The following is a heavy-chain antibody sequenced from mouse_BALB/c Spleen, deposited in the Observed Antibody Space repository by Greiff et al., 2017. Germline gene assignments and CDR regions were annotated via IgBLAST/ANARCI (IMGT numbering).Heavy chain of an antibody. Sequence: DVKLVESGGDLVKPGGSLKLSCAASGFTFSSYGMSWVRQTPDKRLEWVATISSGGSYTYYPDSVKGRFTISRDNAKNTLYLQMISLKSEDTAMYYCERQDGYCYAMDYWGQGTSVTVSA. CDR1: GFTFSSYG. CDR2: ISSGGSYT. D-gene: IGHD2-3*01. V-gene: IGHV5-6*02. CDR3: ERQDGYCYAMDY. J-gene: IGHJ4*01.